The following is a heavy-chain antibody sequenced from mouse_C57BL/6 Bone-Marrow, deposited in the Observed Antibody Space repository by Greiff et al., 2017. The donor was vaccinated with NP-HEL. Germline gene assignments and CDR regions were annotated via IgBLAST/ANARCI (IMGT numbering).Heavy chain of an antibody. CDR1: GYTFTSYW. CDR3: ARGFLITTVVAFDY. CDR2: IHPNSGST. Sequence: QVQLQQPGAELVKPGASVKLSCKASGYTFTSYWMHWVKQRPGQGLEWIGMIHPNSGSTNYNEKFKSKATLTVDKSSSTAYMQLSSLTSEDSAVYYCARGFLITTVVAFDYWGQGTTLTVSS. V-gene: IGHV1-64*01. J-gene: IGHJ2*01. D-gene: IGHD1-1*01.